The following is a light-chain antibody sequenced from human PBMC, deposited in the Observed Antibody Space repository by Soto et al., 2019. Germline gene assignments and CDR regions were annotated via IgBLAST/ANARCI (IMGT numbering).Light chain of an antibody. V-gene: IGLV2-14*03. CDR1: SSDVGGYNY. CDR3: SSYTSSGTVV. Sequence: QSVLTQPASVSGSPGQSITISCTGTSSDVGGYNYVCWYQQHPGKAPKLIFYEVTNRPSGVSNRFSASKSGNTASLSISGLQAEDEADYYCSSYTSSGTVVFGGGTKVTVL. CDR2: EVT. J-gene: IGLJ2*01.